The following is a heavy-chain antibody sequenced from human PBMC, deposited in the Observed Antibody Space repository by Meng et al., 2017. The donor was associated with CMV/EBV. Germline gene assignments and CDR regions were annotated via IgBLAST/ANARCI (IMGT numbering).Heavy chain of an antibody. CDR2: IYTSGST. Sequence: QVQLEESVPGLVNPSETLSLPCTVPGGSIRSYYWSWIRQPAGKGLEWIGRIYTSGSTNYNPSLKSRVTMSVDTSKNQFSLKLSSVTAADTAVYYCARDSSGWYPHFDYWGQGTLVTVSS. V-gene: IGHV4-4*07. J-gene: IGHJ4*02. D-gene: IGHD6-19*01. CDR1: GGSIRSYY. CDR3: ARDSSGWYPHFDY.